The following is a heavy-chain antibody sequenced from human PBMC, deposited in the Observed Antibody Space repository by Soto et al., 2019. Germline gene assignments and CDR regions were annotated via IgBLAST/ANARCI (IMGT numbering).Heavy chain of an antibody. D-gene: IGHD6-6*01. CDR2: ISAYNGNT. CDR1: GYTFTSYG. J-gene: IGHJ6*02. V-gene: IGHV1-18*04. Sequence: ASVKVSCKASGYTFTSYGISWVRQAPGQGLEWMGWISAYNGNTNYAQKLQGRVIMTTDTSTSTAYMELRSLRSDDTAVYYCARALWQLVPQVPYYYGMDVWGQGTTVTVSS. CDR3: ARALWQLVPQVPYYYGMDV.